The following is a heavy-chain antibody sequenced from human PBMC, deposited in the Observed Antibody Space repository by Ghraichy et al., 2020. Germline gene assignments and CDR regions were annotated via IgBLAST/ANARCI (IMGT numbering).Heavy chain of an antibody. CDR2: ISWNSGSI. Sequence: VSGISWNSGSIGYADSVKGRFPISRDNAKNSLYLQMNSLRAEDTALYYCAKDATTYYDFSPRMDVWGKG. D-gene: IGHD3-3*01. J-gene: IGHJ6*03. CDR3: AKDATTYYDFSPRMDV. V-gene: IGHV3-9*01.